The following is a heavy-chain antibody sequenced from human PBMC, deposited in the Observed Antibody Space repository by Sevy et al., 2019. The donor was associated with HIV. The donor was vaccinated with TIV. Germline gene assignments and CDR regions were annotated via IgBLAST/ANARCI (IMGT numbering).Heavy chain of an antibody. J-gene: IGHJ4*02. CDR1: GYTFTGYY. Sequence: ASVKVSCKASGYTFTGYYMHWVRQAPGQGLEWMGWINPNSGGTNYAQKFQGRVTMTRDTSISTAYMELSRLRSDDTAVYYCARTSRVCGDDERFDYWGQGTLVTVSS. CDR2: INPNSGGT. D-gene: IGHD3-10*01. V-gene: IGHV1-2*02. CDR3: ARTSRVCGDDERFDY.